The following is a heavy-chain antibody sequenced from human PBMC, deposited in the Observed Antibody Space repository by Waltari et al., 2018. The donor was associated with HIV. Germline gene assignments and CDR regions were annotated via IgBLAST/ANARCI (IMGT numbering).Heavy chain of an antibody. J-gene: IGHJ4*02. CDR1: GFTFSSYG. CDR3: AKGAAPVKFDY. CDR2: RSYAVSHK. Sequence: QVQLVESGGGVVQPGRSVRLSCAASGFTFSSYGMHWFRQAPGKGLGCVAVRSYAVSHKYYAESVKGRFTISRDNSKNTLYLQMNSLRAEDTDVYYCAKGAAPVKFDYWGQGTLVTVSS. V-gene: IGHV3-30*18. D-gene: IGHD6-13*01.